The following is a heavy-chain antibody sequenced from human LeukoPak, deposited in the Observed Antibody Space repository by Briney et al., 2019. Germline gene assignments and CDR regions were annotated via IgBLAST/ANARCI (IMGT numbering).Heavy chain of an antibody. V-gene: IGHV3-21*01. Sequence: GGSLRLSCAASGFTFSDYSMNWVRQAPGKGLEWVSSISDDSNYIYYADSVKGRFAISRDNAKNSLYLQMNSLRAEDTAVYYCANHLACGSTSCPSFDYWGQGTLVTVSS. J-gene: IGHJ4*02. CDR2: ISDDSNYI. CDR1: GFTFSDYS. D-gene: IGHD2-2*01. CDR3: ANHLACGSTSCPSFDY.